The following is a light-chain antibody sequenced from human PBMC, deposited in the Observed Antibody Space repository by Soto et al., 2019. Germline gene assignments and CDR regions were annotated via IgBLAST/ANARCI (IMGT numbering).Light chain of an antibody. J-gene: IGKJ3*01. Sequence: AIQLTQSPSSLSASVGDRVTITCRASQGISSALAWYQQKPGKAPKLLIYDASSLESGVPSRFSASGSGTDFTLTILSLQPEDFAAYYCQQFNSYPSFGPGTKVDIK. CDR3: QQFNSYPS. CDR2: DAS. CDR1: QGISSA. V-gene: IGKV1-13*02.